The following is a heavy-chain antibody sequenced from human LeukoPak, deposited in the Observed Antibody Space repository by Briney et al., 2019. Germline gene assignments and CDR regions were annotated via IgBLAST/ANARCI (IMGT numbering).Heavy chain of an antibody. V-gene: IGHV4-4*09. CDR3: ARQVVYCSGGSCYSPTKWFDP. Sequence: SETLSLTCTVSGGSISSYYWSWIRQPPGKGLEWIGYIYTSGSTIYNPSLKSRVTISVDTSKNQFSLKLSSVTAADTAVYYCARQVVYCSGGSCYSPTKWFDPWGQGTLVTVSS. J-gene: IGHJ5*02. CDR1: GGSISSYY. D-gene: IGHD2-15*01. CDR2: IYTSGST.